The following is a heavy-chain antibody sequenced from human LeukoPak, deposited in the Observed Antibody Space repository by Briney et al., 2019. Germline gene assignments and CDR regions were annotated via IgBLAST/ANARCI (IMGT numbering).Heavy chain of an antibody. V-gene: IGHV3-30-3*01. D-gene: IGHD3-3*01. CDR2: ISYDGSNK. CDR3: AISYYDFWSGYDY. J-gene: IGHJ4*02. Sequence: GRSLRLSCAASGFTFSSYAMHWVRQAPGKGLEWVAVISYDGSNKYYAESVKGRFTISRDNSKNTVYLQMNSLRAEDTAVYYCAISYYDFWSGYDYWGQGTLVTVSS. CDR1: GFTFSSYA.